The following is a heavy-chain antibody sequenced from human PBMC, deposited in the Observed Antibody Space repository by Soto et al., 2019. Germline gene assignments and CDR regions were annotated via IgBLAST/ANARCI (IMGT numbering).Heavy chain of an antibody. V-gene: IGHV4-59*08. CDR3: ARQGFGPLHGLVDV. Sequence: QVQLQESGPGLVKPSETLSLSCTVSGGSFTSYDWGWIRQPPGKEMEWIGYVHHSWGSAYNPSLQSRVAISLDTSKSQFSLKLTSVTATDTALYYCARQGFGPLHGLVDVWGQGTTVIVSS. J-gene: IGHJ6*02. CDR2: VHHSWGS. D-gene: IGHD3-10*01. CDR1: GGSFTSYD.